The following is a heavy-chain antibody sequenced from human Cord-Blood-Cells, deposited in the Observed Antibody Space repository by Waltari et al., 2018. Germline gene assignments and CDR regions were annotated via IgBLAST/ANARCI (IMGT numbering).Heavy chain of an antibody. CDR2: ISWNSGGI. V-gene: IGHV3-9*01. Sequence: EVQLVESGGGLVQPGRSLRLSCAASGFTFDDYAMHWVRQAPGKRLEVVSGISWNSGGIGYADSVNGRFTISRDNAKNSLYLQMNSLRAEDTALYYCAKDTLNSSGWYWGQGTLVTVSS. CDR1: GFTFDDYA. CDR3: AKDTLNSSGWY. D-gene: IGHD6-19*01. J-gene: IGHJ4*02.